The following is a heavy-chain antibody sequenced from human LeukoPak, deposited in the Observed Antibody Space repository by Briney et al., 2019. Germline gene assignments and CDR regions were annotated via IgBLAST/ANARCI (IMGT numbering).Heavy chain of an antibody. CDR1: GGSISSSSYY. CDR2: IYYSGST. J-gene: IGHJ4*02. V-gene: IGHV4-39*01. D-gene: IGHD5-18*01. CDR3: ASEVDTAMVPYFDY. Sequence: PSETLSLTCTVSGGSISSSSYYWGRIRQPPGKGLEWIGSIYYSGSTYYNPSLKSRVTISVDTSKNQFSLKLSSVTAADTAVYYCASEVDTAMVPYFDYWGQGTLVTVSS.